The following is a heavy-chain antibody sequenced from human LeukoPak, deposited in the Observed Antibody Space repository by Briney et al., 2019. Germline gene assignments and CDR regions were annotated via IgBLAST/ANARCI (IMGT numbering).Heavy chain of an antibody. Sequence: PSETLSLTCAVYGGPFSGYYWSWIRQPPGKGLEWIGEINHSGSTNYNPSLKSRVTISVDTSKNQFSLKLSSVTAADTAVYYCARAIVVPAAILYMDVWGQGTTVTVSS. CDR2: INHSGST. CDR1: GGPFSGYY. V-gene: IGHV4-34*01. CDR3: ARAIVVPAAILYMDV. D-gene: IGHD2-2*02. J-gene: IGHJ6*02.